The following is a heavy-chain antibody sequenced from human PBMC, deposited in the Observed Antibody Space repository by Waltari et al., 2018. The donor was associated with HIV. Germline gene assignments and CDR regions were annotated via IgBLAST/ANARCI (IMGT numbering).Heavy chain of an antibody. CDR2: IIPIFGTA. CDR1: GGTFSSYA. J-gene: IGHJ3*02. CDR3: ATQIVGATGGAFDI. Sequence: QVQLVQSGAEVKKPGSSVKVSCKASGGTFSSYAIRWVRQAPGQGLEWMGGIIPIFGTANYAQKFQGRVTITADESTSKAYMELSSLRSEDTAVYYCATQIVGATGGAFDIWGQGTMVTVSS. V-gene: IGHV1-69*12. D-gene: IGHD1-26*01.